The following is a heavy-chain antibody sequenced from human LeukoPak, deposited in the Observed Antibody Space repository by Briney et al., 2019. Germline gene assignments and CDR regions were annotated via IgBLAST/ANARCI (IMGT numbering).Heavy chain of an antibody. D-gene: IGHD1-26*01. CDR2: ISAYNGNT. CDR3: ARDGGIVGATMYGYDY. CDR1: GYTFTSYG. J-gene: IGHJ4*02. Sequence: ASVTVSCKASGYTFTSYGISWVRQAPGQGLEWMGWISAYNGNTNYAQKLQGRVTMTTDTSTSTAYMELRSLRSDDTAVYYCARDGGIVGATMYGYDYWGQGTLVTVSS. V-gene: IGHV1-18*01.